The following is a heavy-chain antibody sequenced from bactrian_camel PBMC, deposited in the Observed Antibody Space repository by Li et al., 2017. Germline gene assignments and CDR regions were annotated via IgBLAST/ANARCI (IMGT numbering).Heavy chain of an antibody. CDR1: GATASDYC. CDR3: AAGSWLLTRCNTGAERLSV. CDR2: IDSRDSV. V-gene: IGHV3S55*01. J-gene: IGHJ4*01. Sequence: HVQLVESGGGSVEAGGSLRLSCTASGATASDYCMGWFRQAPGKEREGVATIDSRDSVAYADAVKGRFTISKDNAKNTLYLQMNSLKPEDTAMYYCAAGSWLLTRCNTGAERLSVWGQGTQVTVS. D-gene: IGHD1*01.